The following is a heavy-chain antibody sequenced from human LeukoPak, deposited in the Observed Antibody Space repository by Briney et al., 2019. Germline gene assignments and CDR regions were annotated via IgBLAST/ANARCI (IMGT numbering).Heavy chain of an antibody. D-gene: IGHD2-2*01. CDR2: INAGNGNT. Sequence: ASVKVSCKASGYTFTSYAMHWVRQATGQRLEWMGWINAGNGNTKYSQKFQGRVTITRDTSASTAYMELSSLRSEDTAVYYCARSGARDCSSTSCPARYYYYGMDVWGQGTTVTVSS. J-gene: IGHJ6*02. V-gene: IGHV1-3*01. CDR1: GYTFTSYA. CDR3: ARSGARDCSSTSCPARYYYYGMDV.